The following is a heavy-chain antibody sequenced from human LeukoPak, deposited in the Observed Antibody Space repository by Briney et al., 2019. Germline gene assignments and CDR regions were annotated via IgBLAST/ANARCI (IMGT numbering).Heavy chain of an antibody. CDR2: INHSGST. J-gene: IGHJ4*02. CDR1: GVSFSGYY. Sequence: PSETLSLTCAVYGVSFSGYYWSWIRQPPGKGLEWIGEINHSGSTNYNPSLKSRVTISVDTSKNQFSLKLSSVTAADTAVYYCARGIVGAYWGQGTLVTVSS. D-gene: IGHD1-26*01. V-gene: IGHV4-34*01. CDR3: ARGIVGAY.